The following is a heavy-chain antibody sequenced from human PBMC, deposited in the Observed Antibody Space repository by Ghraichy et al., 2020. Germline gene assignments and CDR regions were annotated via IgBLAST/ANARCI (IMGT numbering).Heavy chain of an antibody. CDR3: ARRWSDGSNYRAFDI. D-gene: IGHD1-26*01. CDR2: MYHSGYT. CDR1: GYFISSGYY. J-gene: IGHJ3*02. Sequence: SETLSLTCAVSGYFISSGYYWAWIRQPPGKGLEWIGEMYHSGYTYYNPSLQSRVTISVDMSKNQFSLSLTSVTAADTAVYFCARRWSDGSNYRAFDIWGQGKMATAPS. V-gene: IGHV4-38-2*01.